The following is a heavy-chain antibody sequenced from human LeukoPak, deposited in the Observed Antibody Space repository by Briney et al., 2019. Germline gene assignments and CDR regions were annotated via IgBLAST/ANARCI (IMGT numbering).Heavy chain of an antibody. V-gene: IGHV1-2*02. CDR2: INPNSGGT. CDR3: ARWPSKTPSKVFDY. Sequence: ASVKVSCKASGYTFTGYYMHWVRQAPGQGLEWMGWINPNSGGTNYAQKFQGRVTMTRDTSISTAYMELSRLRSDDTAVYFCARWPSKTPSKVFDYWGQGTLVTVSS. CDR1: GYTFTGYY. J-gene: IGHJ4*02.